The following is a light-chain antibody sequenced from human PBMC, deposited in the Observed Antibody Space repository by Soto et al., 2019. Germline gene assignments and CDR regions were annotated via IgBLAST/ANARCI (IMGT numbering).Light chain of an antibody. J-gene: IGKJ5*01. CDR2: GAS. CDR3: QPGYTNPIT. V-gene: IGKV1-12*01. Sequence: DIHVTQSPSSVSASVGYRVPVTCRASQDIAGYLAWYQHKQGRPPEVVIHGASRLQSGVPASFSGSASATDLPITISSMQPDDFATYYCQPGYTNPITFGHGTRLEI. CDR1: QDIAGY.